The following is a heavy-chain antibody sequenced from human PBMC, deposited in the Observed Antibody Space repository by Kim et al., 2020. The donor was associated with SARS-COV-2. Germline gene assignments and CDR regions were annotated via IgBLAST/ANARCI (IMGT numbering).Heavy chain of an antibody. CDR2: IRSKAYGGTT. J-gene: IGHJ4*02. V-gene: IGHV3-49*04. Sequence: GGSLRLSCTASGFTFGDYAMSWVRQAPGKGLEWVGFIRSKAYGGTTEYAASVKGRFTISRDDSKSIAYLQMNSLKTEDTAVYYCTRNLYQLLYPTRDWGQGTLVTVSS. CDR1: GFTFGDYA. CDR3: TRNLYQLLYPTRD. D-gene: IGHD2-2*02.